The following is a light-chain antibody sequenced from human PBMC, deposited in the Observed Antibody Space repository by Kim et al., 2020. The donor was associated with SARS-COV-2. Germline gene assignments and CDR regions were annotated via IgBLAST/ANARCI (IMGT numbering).Light chain of an antibody. V-gene: IGLV4-69*01. CDR1: SEYKTYV. Sequence: QLVLTQSPSASASLGTSVKLTCTLSSEYKTYVIAWHQQLPEKGPRYLMNVDSDGSHTRGDGIPDRFSGSSSGAERYLTISSLQPEDEADYYCLTWGPGIRVFGGGTQLTVL. CDR3: LTWGPGIRV. CDR2: VDSDGSH. J-gene: IGLJ2*01.